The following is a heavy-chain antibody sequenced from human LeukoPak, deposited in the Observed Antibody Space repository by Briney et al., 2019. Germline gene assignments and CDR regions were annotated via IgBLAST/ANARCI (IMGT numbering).Heavy chain of an antibody. CDR2: ISSSSSYI. CDR3: ASFSPVGALRPF. V-gene: IGHV3-21*01. CDR1: GFTFSSYS. Sequence: GGSLRLSCAASGFTFSSYSMNWVRQAPGKGLEWVSSISSSSSYIYYANSVKGRFTISRDNAKNSLYLQMNSLRAEDTAVYYCASFSPVGALRPFWGQGTLVTVSS. J-gene: IGHJ4*02. D-gene: IGHD1-26*01.